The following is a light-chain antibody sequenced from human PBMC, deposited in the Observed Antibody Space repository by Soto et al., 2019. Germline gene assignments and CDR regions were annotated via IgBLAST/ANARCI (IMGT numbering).Light chain of an antibody. J-gene: IGLJ1*01. V-gene: IGLV2-11*01. CDR1: SSDVGGYNY. CDR2: DVS. CDR3: CSYAGSALVV. Sequence: QSVLTQPRSVSGSPGQSVTISCTGTSSDVGGYNYVSWYQQHPGKAPKLMIYDVSKRPSGVPDRFSGSKSGNTASLTISGLQAEDEADYYCCSYAGSALVVFGTGTKLTVL.